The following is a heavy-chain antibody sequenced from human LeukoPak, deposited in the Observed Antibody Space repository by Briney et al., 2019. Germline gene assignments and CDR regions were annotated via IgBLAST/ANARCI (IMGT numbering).Heavy chain of an antibody. CDR1: GFSISNSNC. CDR3: ARGLSGGTSF. J-gene: IGHJ4*02. CDR2: ICHSIGT. D-gene: IGHD3-16*01. Sequence: PSETLSLTCTVSGFSISNSNCWGWIRPPPGKGLEWIGSICHSIGTSYNPSLKSRVTVSLDTPKNQFSLKLSSVTAADTAVYYCARGLSGGTSFWGQGTLVTVSS. V-gene: IGHV4-38-2*02.